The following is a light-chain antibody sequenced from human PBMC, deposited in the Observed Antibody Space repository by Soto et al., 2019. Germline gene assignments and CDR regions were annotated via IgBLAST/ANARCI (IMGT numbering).Light chain of an antibody. CDR1: SSDVGGYNY. Sequence: QSALTQPASVSGSPGQSITISCTGTSSDVGGYNYVSWYQHHPGKAPKLMIYEVSNRPSGVSNRFSGSKSGYTASLTISGLQAEDEADYYCSSYTSSTTPVVFGGGTQLTVL. CDR3: SSYTSSTTPVV. J-gene: IGLJ2*01. CDR2: EVS. V-gene: IGLV2-14*01.